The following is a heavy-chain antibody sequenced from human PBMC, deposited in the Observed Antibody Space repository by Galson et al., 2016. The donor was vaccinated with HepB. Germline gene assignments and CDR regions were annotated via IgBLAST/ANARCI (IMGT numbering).Heavy chain of an antibody. Sequence: LRLSCAASGFTFSSYSMNWIRQAPGKGLEWVSYISSSGNARYYADSVQGRLTISRDNSKNTLYLQMNSLSTEDTAVYYCARNPGASTWGWGQGTLVTVAS. CDR1: GFTFSSYS. CDR2: ISSSGNAR. J-gene: IGHJ4*02. V-gene: IGHV3-48*01. CDR3: ARNPGASTWG. D-gene: IGHD6-13*01.